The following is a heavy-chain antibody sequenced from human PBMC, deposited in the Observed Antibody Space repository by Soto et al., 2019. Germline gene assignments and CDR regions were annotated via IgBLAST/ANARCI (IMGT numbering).Heavy chain of an antibody. Sequence: GGSLRLSCDASGFTFRNYAMNWVRQAPGKGLDWVSAISGSGGSTYYADSVKGRFTISRDNSKNTAYLQMSSLRAEDTAVYYCAKGLLNGRWYAADWGQGTLVTVSS. CDR1: GFTFRNYA. D-gene: IGHD6-13*01. V-gene: IGHV3-23*01. CDR3: AKGLLNGRWYAAD. CDR2: ISGSGGST. J-gene: IGHJ4*02.